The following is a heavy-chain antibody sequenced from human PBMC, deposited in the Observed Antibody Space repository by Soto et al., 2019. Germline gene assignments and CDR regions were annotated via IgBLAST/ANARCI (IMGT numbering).Heavy chain of an antibody. J-gene: IGHJ4*02. CDR1: GFTFDDYA. Sequence: EVQLVESGGGLVQPGRSLRLSCAASGFTFDDYAMHWVRQAPGKGLEWVSGISWNSGSMGYADSVKGRFTISRDNAKNSLYLQMNSLRAEDTALYYCAKDDSGSTNGGVIDYWGQGTLVTVSS. V-gene: IGHV3-9*01. D-gene: IGHD3-10*01. CDR2: ISWNSGSM. CDR3: AKDDSGSTNGGVIDY.